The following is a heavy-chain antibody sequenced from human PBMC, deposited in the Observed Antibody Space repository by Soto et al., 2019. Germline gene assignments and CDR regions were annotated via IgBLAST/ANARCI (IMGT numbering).Heavy chain of an antibody. CDR1: GFTFSSYA. CDR3: AKDRYCSGGSCYLDY. D-gene: IGHD2-15*01. V-gene: IGHV3-23*01. Sequence: PGGSLRLSCAASGFTFSSYAMSWVRQAPGKGLEWVSVISGSGGSIYYVDSVRGRLTISRDNSKNTLYLQMNSLRAEDTAVYYCAKDRYCSGGSCYLDYWGQGTLVTVSS. CDR2: ISGSGGSI. J-gene: IGHJ4*02.